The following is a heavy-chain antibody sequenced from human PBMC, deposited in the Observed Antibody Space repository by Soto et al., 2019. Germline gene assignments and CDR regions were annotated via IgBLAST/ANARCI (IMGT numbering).Heavy chain of an antibody. CDR2: INAGNGNT. CDR1: GYTFTSYA. J-gene: IGHJ4*02. V-gene: IGHV1-3*01. CDR3: ARDLGGWTDY. Sequence: QVQLVQSGAEVKKPGDSVKVSSKASGYTFTSYAMHWVRQAPGQRLEWMGWINAGNGNTKYSQKFQGRVTITRDTSASTAYMELSSLRSEDTTVYYCARDLGGWTDYWGQGTLVTVSS. D-gene: IGHD6-19*01.